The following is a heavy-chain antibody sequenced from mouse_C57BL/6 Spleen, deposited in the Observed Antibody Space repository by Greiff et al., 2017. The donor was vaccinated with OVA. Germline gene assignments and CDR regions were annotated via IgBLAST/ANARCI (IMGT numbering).Heavy chain of an antibody. Sequence: QVQLKQSGPELVKPGASVKISCKASGYAFSSSWMNWVKQRPGKGLEWIGRIYPGDGDTNYNGKFKGKATLTADKSSSTADMQLSSLTSEDSAVYFCARDSLYDGYYGFDYWGQGTTLTVSS. CDR2: IYPGDGDT. CDR3: ARDSLYDGYYGFDY. V-gene: IGHV1-82*01. D-gene: IGHD2-3*01. J-gene: IGHJ2*01. CDR1: GYAFSSSW.